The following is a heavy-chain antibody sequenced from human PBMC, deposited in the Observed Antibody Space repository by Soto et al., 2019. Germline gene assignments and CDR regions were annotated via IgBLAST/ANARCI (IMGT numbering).Heavy chain of an antibody. CDR3: ARSSGPLYGSGSYFFDL. D-gene: IGHD3-10*01. Sequence: SCAASPFSFSSYARNWVRQAPGKGLEWISSISGSASTTYYPGTVKGRFTISRENAKNSLYLQMNSLRVEDTAVYYCARSSGPLYGSGSYFFDLWGQGIPVTVSS. CDR2: ISGSASTT. CDR1: PFSFSSYA. V-gene: IGHV3-23*01. J-gene: IGHJ4*02.